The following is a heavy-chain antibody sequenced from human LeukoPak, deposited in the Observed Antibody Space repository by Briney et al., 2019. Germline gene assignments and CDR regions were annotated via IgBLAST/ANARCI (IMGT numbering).Heavy chain of an antibody. CDR3: AKPSPPYYDFWSGYSAFDY. V-gene: IGHV3-23*01. CDR1: GLTFGSYA. J-gene: IGHJ4*02. CDR2: ISGSGGST. Sequence: GGSLRLSCAASGLTFGSYAMSWVRQAPGKGLEWVSAISGSGGSTYYADSVKGRFTTSRDNSKNTLYLQMNSLRAEDTAVYYCAKPSPPYYDFWSGYSAFDYWGQGTLVTVSS. D-gene: IGHD3-3*01.